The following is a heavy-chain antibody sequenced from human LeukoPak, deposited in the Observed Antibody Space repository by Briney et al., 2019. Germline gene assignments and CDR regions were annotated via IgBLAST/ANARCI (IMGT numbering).Heavy chain of an antibody. D-gene: IGHD4-17*01. Sequence: ASVEVSCKASGGTFSSYAISWVRQAPGQGLEWMGRIIPILGIANYAQKFQGRVTITADKSTSTAYMELSSLRSEDTAVYYCARTGHDYGDYADYWGQGTLVTVSS. CDR3: ARTGHDYGDYADY. CDR1: GGTFSSYA. CDR2: IIPILGIA. V-gene: IGHV1-69*04. J-gene: IGHJ4*02.